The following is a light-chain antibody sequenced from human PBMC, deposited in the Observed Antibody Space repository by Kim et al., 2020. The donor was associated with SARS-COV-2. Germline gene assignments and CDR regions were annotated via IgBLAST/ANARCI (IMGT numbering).Light chain of an antibody. V-gene: IGKV1-9*01. Sequence: ASVGERVPVACRASQGISTYLAWYQQKSGKAPKLLIYAASTLQSGVPSRFSGSGSGTDFTLAISSLQPEDFGTYYCQQLKSYPLTFGGGTKVDIK. CDR3: QQLKSYPLT. CDR2: AAS. J-gene: IGKJ4*01. CDR1: QGISTY.